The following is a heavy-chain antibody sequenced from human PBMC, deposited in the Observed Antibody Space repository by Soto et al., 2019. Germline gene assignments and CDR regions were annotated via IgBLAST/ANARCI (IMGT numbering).Heavy chain of an antibody. V-gene: IGHV1-69*01. CDR2: IIPIFGTA. D-gene: IGHD3-3*01. CDR1: GGTFSSYA. J-gene: IGHJ6*02. CDR3: ASSGRVLEWLSPLYYYYGMDV. Sequence: QVQLVQSGAEVKKPGSSVKVSCKASGGTFSSYAISWVRQAPGQGLEWMGGIIPIFGTANYAQKFQGRVTITADESTSKAYMGLSSLRSEDTAVYYCASSGRVLEWLSPLYYYYGMDVWGQGTTVTVSS.